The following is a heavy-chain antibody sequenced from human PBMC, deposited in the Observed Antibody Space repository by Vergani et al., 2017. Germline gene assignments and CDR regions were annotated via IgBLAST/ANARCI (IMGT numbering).Heavy chain of an antibody. D-gene: IGHD3-10*01. CDR1: GFTFSSYS. CDR3: ARFSITMVRGVIPYFDY. CDR2: ISSSSSTI. Sequence: EVQLVESGGGLVQPGGSLRLSCAASGFTFSSYSMNWVRQAPGKGLEWVSYISSSSSTIYYADSVKGRFTISRDNAKSSLYLQMNSLRAEDTAGYYCARFSITMVRGVIPYFDYWGQGTLVTVAS. J-gene: IGHJ4*02. V-gene: IGHV3-48*04.